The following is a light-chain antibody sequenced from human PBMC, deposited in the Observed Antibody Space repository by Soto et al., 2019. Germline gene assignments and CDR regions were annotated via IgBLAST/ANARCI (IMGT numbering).Light chain of an antibody. V-gene: IGLV8-61*01. CDR1: SGSVSTSYY. CDR2: STN. J-gene: IGLJ3*02. CDR3: VLYMGSGIWV. Sequence: QAVVTQDPSFSVSPGRTVTLTCGLSSGSVSTSYYPSWYQQTPGQAPRTLIYSTNTRSSGVPDRFSGSILGNKAALAIAGAQADDDSDYYCVLYMGSGIWVFGGGTKLTVL.